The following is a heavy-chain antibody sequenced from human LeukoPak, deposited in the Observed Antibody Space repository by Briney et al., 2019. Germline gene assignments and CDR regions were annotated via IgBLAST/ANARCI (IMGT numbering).Heavy chain of an antibody. CDR1: GGSISTYY. D-gene: IGHD1-1*01. J-gene: IGHJ3*02. CDR2: IYYSGST. V-gene: IGHV4-59*08. CDR3: AVNLTRHTFDI. Sequence: SETLSLTCTVSGGSISTYYWSWLRQSPGKGLEWIGSIYYSGSTNYNPSLKSRVTISVATSKNQFSLELSSVTAADTAVYYCAVNLTRHTFDIWGQGTMVTVPS.